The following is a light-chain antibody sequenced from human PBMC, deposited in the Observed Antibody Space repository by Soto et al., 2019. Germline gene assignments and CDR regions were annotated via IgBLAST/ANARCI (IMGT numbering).Light chain of an antibody. J-gene: IGLJ2*01. V-gene: IGLV2-14*03. CDR1: SSDVGGYDY. Sequence: QSALTQPASVSGSPGQSITISCSGTSSDVGGYDYVSWYQQHPGRAPKLMIYDVSNRPSGVSDRFSGSKSGNTASLTISGLQAEDEADYYCSSFTSSSTLVTFGGGTKLTVL. CDR2: DVS. CDR3: SSFTSSSTLVT.